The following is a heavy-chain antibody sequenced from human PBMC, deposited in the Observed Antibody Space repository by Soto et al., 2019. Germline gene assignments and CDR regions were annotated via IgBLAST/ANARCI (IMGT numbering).Heavy chain of an antibody. CDR3: AREEYSSSARPPYYFDY. V-gene: IGHV6-1*01. D-gene: IGHD6-6*01. J-gene: IGHJ4*02. CDR2: TYYRSKWYN. Sequence: SQTLSLTCAISGDSVSSNSAAWNLIRQSPSRGLEWLGRTYYRSKWYNDYAVSVKSRITINPDTSKNQFSLQLNSVTPEDTAVYYCAREEYSSSARPPYYFDYWGQGTLVPVSS. CDR1: GDSVSSNSAA.